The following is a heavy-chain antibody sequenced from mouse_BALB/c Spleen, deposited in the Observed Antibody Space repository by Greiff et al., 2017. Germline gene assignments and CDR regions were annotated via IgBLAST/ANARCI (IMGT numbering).Heavy chain of an antibody. J-gene: IGHJ3*01. CDR3: AREGAMITTLAY. D-gene: IGHD2-4*01. CDR2: ISSGGST. V-gene: IGHV5-6-5*01. Sequence: EVKLVESGGGLVKPGGSLKLSCAASGFTFSSYAMSWVRQTPEKRLEWVASISSGGSTYYPDSVKGRFTISRDNARNILYLQMSSLRSEDTAMYYCAREGAMITTLAYWGQGTLVTVSA. CDR1: GFTFSSYA.